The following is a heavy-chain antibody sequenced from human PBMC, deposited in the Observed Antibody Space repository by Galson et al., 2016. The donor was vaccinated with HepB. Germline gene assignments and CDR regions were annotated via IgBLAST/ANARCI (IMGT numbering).Heavy chain of an antibody. V-gene: IGHV1-8*01. CDR3: ARDVTLVTTGWLDP. J-gene: IGHJ5*02. D-gene: IGHD4-17*01. Sequence: SVKVSCKASGYTFTSYDINWVRQAAGQGLEWMGWMDPNSGNTGYAQKFQGRVTMTADKSTNTAYMELSGLRSEDTAVYYRARDVTLVTTGWLDPWGQGTLVTVSS. CDR1: GYTFTSYD. CDR2: MDPNSGNT.